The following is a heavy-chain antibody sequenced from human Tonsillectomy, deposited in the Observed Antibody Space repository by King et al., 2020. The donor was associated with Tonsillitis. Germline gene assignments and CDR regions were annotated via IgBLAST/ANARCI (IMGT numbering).Heavy chain of an antibody. CDR3: ARAHIAAAGRCSFDA. CDR1: GASISSVTYY. J-gene: IGHJ5*02. D-gene: IGHD6-13*01. V-gene: IGHV4-31*11. CDR2: MPYTGPT. Sequence: VQLQESGPGLVKPSQTLSLTCAVSGASISSVTYYWTWIRQHPGKGLEYIGYMPYTGPTFSNPSLKSRVSILMDTSKNKFSLDLRSVTAADTAVYFCARAHIAAAGRCSFDAWGQGALVTVSS.